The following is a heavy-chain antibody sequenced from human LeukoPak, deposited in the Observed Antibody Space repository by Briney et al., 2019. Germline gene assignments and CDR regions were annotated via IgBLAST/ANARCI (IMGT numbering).Heavy chain of an antibody. CDR3: ARGGFHHGFDI. J-gene: IGHJ3*02. Sequence: GGSLRLSCTASGFTFSNYAMSWVRQAPGKGLEWVSRIDNDGSDTIFADSVKDRFTLSRDNAKNTVYLQMNSLRAEDTAVYYCARGGFHHGFDIWGQGTMVTVS. V-gene: IGHV3-74*01. CDR2: IDNDGSDT. D-gene: IGHD1-14*01. CDR1: GFTFSNYA.